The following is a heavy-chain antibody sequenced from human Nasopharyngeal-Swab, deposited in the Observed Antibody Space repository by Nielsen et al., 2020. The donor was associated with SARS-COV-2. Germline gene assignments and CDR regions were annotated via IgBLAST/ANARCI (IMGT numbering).Heavy chain of an antibody. J-gene: IGHJ3*02. D-gene: IGHD3-10*01. V-gene: IGHV3-21*01. CDR3: ARVLLRALGKFGEGYAFDI. CDR2: ISSSSTYI. Sequence: GESLKISCAASGFTFSSHSMNWVRQAPGKGLEWGSPISSSSTYIYYADSVKGRFTISRDNAKNSLYLQMNSLRVEDTAVYYCARVLLRALGKFGEGYAFDIWGQGTMVTVSS. CDR1: GFTFSSHS.